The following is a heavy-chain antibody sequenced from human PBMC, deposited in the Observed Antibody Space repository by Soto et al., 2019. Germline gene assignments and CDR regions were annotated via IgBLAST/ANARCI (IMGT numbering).Heavy chain of an antibody. CDR3: AALEGYYGAGSYYTY. J-gene: IGHJ4*02. CDR1: GGSISSSSYY. V-gene: IGHV4-39*07. Sequence: PSETLSLTCTVSGGSISSSSYYWGWIRQPPGKGLEWIGSIYYSGSTYYNPSLKSRVTISVDTSKNQFSLKLSSVTAADTAVYYCAALEGYYGAGSYYTYWGQGTLVTVSS. CDR2: IYYSGST. D-gene: IGHD3-10*01.